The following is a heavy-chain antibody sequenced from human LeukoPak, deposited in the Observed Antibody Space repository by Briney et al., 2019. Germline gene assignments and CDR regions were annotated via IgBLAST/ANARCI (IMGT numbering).Heavy chain of an antibody. J-gene: IGHJ6*03. CDR2: IYYSGST. V-gene: IGHV4-30-4*07. Sequence: PSETLSLTCAVSGGSISSGGYSWSWIRQPPGKGLEWIGYIYYSGSTYYNPSLKSRVTISVDTSKNQFSLKLSSVTAADTAVYYCARSIAAAWYGTYYYYYMDVWGKGTTVTVSS. CDR1: GGSISSGGYS. CDR3: ARSIAAAWYGTYYYYYMDV. D-gene: IGHD6-13*01.